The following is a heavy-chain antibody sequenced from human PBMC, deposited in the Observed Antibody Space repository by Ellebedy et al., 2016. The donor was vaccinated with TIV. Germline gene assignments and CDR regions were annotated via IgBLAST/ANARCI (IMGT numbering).Heavy chain of an antibody. Sequence: MPSETLSLTCSVSGGSITSDNYWSCVRQSPGRGLEWIGEVYLSEHTNYNPSLRTRVSTSVDKSTSQFSLSLRSMTAADTAVYYCARDWTRGVGYLARWFDPWGQGTPVTVSS. V-gene: IGHV4-4*02. D-gene: IGHD3/OR15-3a*01. J-gene: IGHJ5*02. CDR2: VYLSEHT. CDR1: GGSITSDNY. CDR3: ARDWTRGVGYLARWFDP.